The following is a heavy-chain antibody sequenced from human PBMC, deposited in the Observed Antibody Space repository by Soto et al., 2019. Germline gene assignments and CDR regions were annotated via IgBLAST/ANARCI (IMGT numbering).Heavy chain of an antibody. V-gene: IGHV3-23*01. D-gene: IGHD6-6*01. J-gene: IGHJ5*02. CDR3: AKDWAVYSSSLAWFDP. Sequence: GGSLRLSCAASGFTFSSYAMSWVRQAPGKGLEWVSAISGSGGSTYYADSVKGRFTISRDNSKNTLYLQMNSLRAEDTAVYYCAKDWAVYSSSLAWFDPWGQGTLVTVSS. CDR1: GFTFSSYA. CDR2: ISGSGGST.